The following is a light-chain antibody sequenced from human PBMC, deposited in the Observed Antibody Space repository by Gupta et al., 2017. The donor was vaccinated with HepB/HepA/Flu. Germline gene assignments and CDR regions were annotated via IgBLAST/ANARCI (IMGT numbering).Light chain of an antibody. CDR2: FGS. V-gene: IGKV2-28*01. J-gene: IGKJ1*01. CDR3: KQDVHTPWT. CDR1: QSRLDRNGYYL. Sequence: IVVMQSPLSLLATPREPASISCRSSQSRLDRNGYYLLDWYLQKPGQSPQLLIYFGSHRDCGVPDRFSGSGSGTVFTLKISRVEAEDVGVYYCKQDVHTPWTFGQGTKVEI.